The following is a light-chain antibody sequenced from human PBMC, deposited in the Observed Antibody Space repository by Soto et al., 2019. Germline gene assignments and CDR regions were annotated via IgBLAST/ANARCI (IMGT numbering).Light chain of an antibody. Sequence: EIVLTQSPGTLSLSPGERATLSCRASQSVSSSYLAWYQQKPGQAPRPLIYGASSRGIGIPDGFSGSGSGTDFTLTISRLEPEDFAVYYCQQYGSSPWTFGQGTKVEIK. V-gene: IGKV3-20*01. CDR1: QSVSSSY. CDR3: QQYGSSPWT. CDR2: GAS. J-gene: IGKJ1*01.